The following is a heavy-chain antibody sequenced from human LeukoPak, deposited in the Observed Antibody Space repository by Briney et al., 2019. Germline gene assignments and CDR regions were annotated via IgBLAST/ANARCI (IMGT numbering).Heavy chain of an antibody. J-gene: IGHJ3*02. CDR1: GYTFTGYD. Sequence: ASVKVSCKASGYTFTGYDINWVRQATGQGREWMGWMNPNSGNTGYAQKFQGRVTMTRNTSISTAYMEVSSLRSEDTAVYYCARDSDTTMAGIWGQGTMVTVSS. V-gene: IGHV1-8*01. D-gene: IGHD5-18*01. CDR2: MNPNSGNT. CDR3: ARDSDTTMAGI.